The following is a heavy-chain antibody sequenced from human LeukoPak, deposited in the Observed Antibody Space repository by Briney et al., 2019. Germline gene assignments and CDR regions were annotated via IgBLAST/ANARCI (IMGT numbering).Heavy chain of an antibody. V-gene: IGHV3-66*02. D-gene: IGHD3-10*01. Sequence: GGSLRLSCAASGFTVSSNYMSWVRQAPGKGLEWVSVIYSGGSTYYADSVKGRFTISRDNSKNTLYLQMNSLRAEDTAVYYCARDHYYYGSGTIDYWGQGTLVTVSS. J-gene: IGHJ4*02. CDR3: ARDHYYYGSGTIDY. CDR1: GFTVSSNY. CDR2: IYSGGST.